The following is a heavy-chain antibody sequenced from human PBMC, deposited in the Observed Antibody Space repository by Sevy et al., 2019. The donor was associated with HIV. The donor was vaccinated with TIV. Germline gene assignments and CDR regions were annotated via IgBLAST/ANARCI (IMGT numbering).Heavy chain of an antibody. Sequence: GGSLRLSCTASGFTFGDYAMSWFRQAPGKGLEWAGFIRSKAYGGTTEYAASVKGRFTISRDDSKSIAYLQMNSLKTEDTAVYYCTRGYSYGYDAFDIWGQGTMVTVSS. V-gene: IGHV3-49*03. CDR1: GFTFGDYA. CDR3: TRGYSYGYDAFDI. D-gene: IGHD5-18*01. J-gene: IGHJ3*02. CDR2: IRSKAYGGTT.